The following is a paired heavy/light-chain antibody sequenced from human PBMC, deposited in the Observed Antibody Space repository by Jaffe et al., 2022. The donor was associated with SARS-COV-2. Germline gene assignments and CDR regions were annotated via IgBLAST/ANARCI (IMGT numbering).Heavy chain of an antibody. CDR3: ARARRGYSGYDYGSDYYYMDV. J-gene: IGHJ6*03. V-gene: IGHV4-59*01. CDR1: GGSISSYY. CDR2: IYYSGST. D-gene: IGHD5-12*01. Sequence: QVQLQESGPGLVKPSETLSLTCSVSGGSISSYYWSWIRQPPGKGLEWIGYIYYSGSTTYNPSLKSRVTISGDTSKNQLSLNLSSVTAADTAVYYCARARRGYSGYDYGSDYYYMDVWGKGTTVTVSS.
Light chain of an antibody. V-gene: IGKV3-20*01. J-gene: IGKJ5*01. Sequence: EIVLTQSPGTLSLSPGERATLSCRASQSVSSSYLAWYQQKPGQAPRLLIYGASSRATGIPDRFSGSGSGTDFTLTISRLEPEDFAVYYCQQYGSSPRVTFGQGTRLEIK. CDR2: GAS. CDR3: QQYGSSPRVT. CDR1: QSVSSSY.